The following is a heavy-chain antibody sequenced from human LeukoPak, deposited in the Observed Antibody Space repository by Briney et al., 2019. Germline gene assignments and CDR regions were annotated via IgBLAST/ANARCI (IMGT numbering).Heavy chain of an antibody. J-gene: IGHJ4*02. CDR1: GFTFDDYA. V-gene: IGHV3-9*03. CDR2: ISWNSGSI. D-gene: IGHD7-27*01. Sequence: PGGSLRLSCAASGFTFDDYAMHWVRQAPGKGLEWVSGISWNSGSIGYADSVKGRFTISRDNAKNSLYLQMNSLRAEDMALYYCAKAFSTGDQGGFDYWGQGTLVTVSS. CDR3: AKAFSTGDQGGFDY.